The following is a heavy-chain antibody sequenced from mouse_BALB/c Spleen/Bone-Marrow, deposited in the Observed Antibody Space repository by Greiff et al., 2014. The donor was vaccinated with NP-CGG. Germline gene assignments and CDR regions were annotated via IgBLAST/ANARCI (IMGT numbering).Heavy chain of an antibody. CDR1: GYSFTDYT. V-gene: IGHV1-18*01. J-gene: IGHJ3*01. Sequence: EVQVVESGPELVKPGASMKISCKASGYSFTDYTMNWVKQSHGKNLEWIGLFNPYNDVSTYNQKFKGKATLTVDKSSSTAYMELLSLTSEDSAVYYCARGGTAWFTYWGQGTLVTVSA. CDR3: ARGGTAWFTY. D-gene: IGHD4-1*01. CDR2: FNPYNDVS.